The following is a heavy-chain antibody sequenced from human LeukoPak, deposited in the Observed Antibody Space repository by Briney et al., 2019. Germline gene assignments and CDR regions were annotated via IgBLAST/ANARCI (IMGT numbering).Heavy chain of an antibody. CDR3: AAEVGGQWLVNFDY. Sequence: SVKVSCKASGFTFTISAVQWVRQARGQRLEWIGWIVVGSGNTNYAQKFQERVTITRDMSTSTAYMELSSLRSEDTAVYYCAAEVGGQWLVNFDYWGQGTLVTVSS. CDR1: GFTFTISA. D-gene: IGHD6-19*01. J-gene: IGHJ4*02. CDR2: IVVGSGNT. V-gene: IGHV1-58*01.